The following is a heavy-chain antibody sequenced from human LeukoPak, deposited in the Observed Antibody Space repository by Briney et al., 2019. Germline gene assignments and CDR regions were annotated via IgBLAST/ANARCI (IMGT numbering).Heavy chain of an antibody. CDR2: IRSDGSDK. D-gene: IGHD2-15*01. CDR1: GFTFSSSG. CDR3: AKSLGYCRGGSCYP. J-gene: IGHJ5*02. V-gene: IGHV3-30*02. Sequence: GGSLRLSCAASGFTFSSSGMHWVRQAPGKGLEWVASIRSDGSDKNYAGSVKGRFTISRDNSKNTLYLEMSSLRPEDTAIYSCAKSLGYCRGGSCYPWGQGTLVTVSS.